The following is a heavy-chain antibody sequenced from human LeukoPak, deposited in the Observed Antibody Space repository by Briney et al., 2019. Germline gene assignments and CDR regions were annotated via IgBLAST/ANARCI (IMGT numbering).Heavy chain of an antibody. CDR2: IRYDGSNK. CDR1: GFTFSSYG. Sequence: PGGSLRFSCAASGFTFSSYGMHWVRQAPGKGLEWVAFIRYDGSNKYYADSVKGRFTISRDNSKNTLYPQMNSLRAEDTAVYYCARDLQFLEWLYFDYWGQGTLVTVSS. V-gene: IGHV3-30*02. CDR3: ARDLQFLEWLYFDY. J-gene: IGHJ4*02. D-gene: IGHD3-3*01.